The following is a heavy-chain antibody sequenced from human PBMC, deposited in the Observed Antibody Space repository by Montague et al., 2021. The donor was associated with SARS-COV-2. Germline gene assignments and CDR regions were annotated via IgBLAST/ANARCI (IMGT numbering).Heavy chain of an antibody. CDR3: AHPIRYYDIFTGIPFDD. V-gene: IGHV2-5*01. CDR1: GFSLSTPNVG. Sequence: PALVKPTQTLTLTCTFSGFSLSTPNVGVAWIRQPPGKALVWLAVLYSNGDKRYSPSLQRRLTITKDTSRNQVVLSLTNVDPLDTATYYCAHPIRYYDIFTGIPFDDWGQGTQVTVSS. J-gene: IGHJ4*02. CDR2: LYSNGDK. D-gene: IGHD3-9*01.